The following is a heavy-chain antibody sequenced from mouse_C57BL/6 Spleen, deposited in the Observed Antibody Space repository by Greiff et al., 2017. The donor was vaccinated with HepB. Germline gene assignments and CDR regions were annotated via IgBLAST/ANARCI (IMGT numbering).Heavy chain of an antibody. CDR1: GFSLTSYG. CDR3: ARQNYYGSSYDAMDY. D-gene: IGHD1-1*01. V-gene: IGHV2-6-1*01. Sequence: QVQLQQSGPGLVAPSQSLSITCTVSGFSLTSYGVHWVRQPPGKGLEWLVVIWSDGSTTYNSALKSRLSISKDNSKSQVFLKMNSLQTDDTAMYYCARQNYYGSSYDAMDYWGQGTSVTVSS. CDR2: IWSDGST. J-gene: IGHJ4*01.